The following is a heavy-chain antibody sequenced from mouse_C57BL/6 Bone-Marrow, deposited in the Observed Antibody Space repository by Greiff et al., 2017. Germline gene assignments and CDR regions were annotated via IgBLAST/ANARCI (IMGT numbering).Heavy chain of an antibody. CDR2: IYPGSGST. Sequence: QVQLQQPGAELVKPGASVKMSCKASGYTFTSYWITWVKQRPGQGLEWIGDIYPGSGSTNYNEKFKSKATLTVDTSSSTAYMQLSSLTSEDSAVYYCARPNLLRRRGDYWGQGTTLTVSS. D-gene: IGHD1-1*01. CDR1: GYTFTSYW. CDR3: ARPNLLRRRGDY. J-gene: IGHJ2*01. V-gene: IGHV1-55*01.